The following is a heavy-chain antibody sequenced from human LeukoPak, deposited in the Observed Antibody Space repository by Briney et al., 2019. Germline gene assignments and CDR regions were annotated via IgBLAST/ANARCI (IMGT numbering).Heavy chain of an antibody. CDR1: GLTFRNYW. CDR3: TGGSGHNWSPFVN. D-gene: IGHD1-1*01. J-gene: IGHJ4*02. Sequence: PGGSLRLSCAVSGLTFRNYWMHWVRQAPGKGLVWVSRINGDGSDVSYADSVKGRFTISRDNAKNTLSLQMNSLTDDDTALYYCTGGSGHNWSPFVNWGQGTLVTVSS. CDR2: INGDGSDV. V-gene: IGHV3-74*01.